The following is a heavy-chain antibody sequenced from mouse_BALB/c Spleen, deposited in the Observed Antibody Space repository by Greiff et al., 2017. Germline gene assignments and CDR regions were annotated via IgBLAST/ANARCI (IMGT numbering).Heavy chain of an antibody. V-gene: IGHV14-1*02. CDR2: IDPENGNT. CDR3: AIYDGYSYYAMDY. CDR1: GFNIKDYY. J-gene: IGHJ4*01. Sequence: DVQLQESGAELVRPGALVKLSCKASGFNIKDYYMHWVKQRPEQGLEWIGWIDPENGNTIYDPKFQGKASITADTSSNTAYLQLSSLTSEDTAVYYCAIYDGYSYYAMDYWGQGTSVTVSS. D-gene: IGHD2-3*01.